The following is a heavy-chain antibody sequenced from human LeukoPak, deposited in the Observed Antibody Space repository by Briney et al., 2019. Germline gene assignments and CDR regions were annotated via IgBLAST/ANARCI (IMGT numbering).Heavy chain of an antibody. V-gene: IGHV1-2*02. CDR1: GYTFTGYY. J-gene: IGHJ4*02. CDR2: INPNSGGT. D-gene: IGHD2-2*01. Sequence: ASVKVSCKASGYTFTGYYMHWVRQAPGQGLEWMGWINPNSGGTNYAQKFQGRVTITADESTSTAYMELSSLRSEDTAVYYCAARALYCSSTSCYYFDYWGQGTLVTVSS. CDR3: AARALYCSSTSCYYFDY.